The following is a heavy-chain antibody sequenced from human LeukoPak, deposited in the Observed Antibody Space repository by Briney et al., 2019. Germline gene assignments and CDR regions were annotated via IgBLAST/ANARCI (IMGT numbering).Heavy chain of an antibody. CDR1: GFTFSSYA. CDR3: ARGASGYRYYYYYMDV. D-gene: IGHD3-22*01. V-gene: IGHV3-30*04. Sequence: GRSLRLSCAASGFTFSSYAMHWVRQAPGKGLEWVAVISYDGSNKYYADSVKGRFTISRDNSKNTLYLQLTSLRDEDKAVYYCARGASGYRYYYYYMDVWGKGTTVTVSS. CDR2: ISYDGSNK. J-gene: IGHJ6*03.